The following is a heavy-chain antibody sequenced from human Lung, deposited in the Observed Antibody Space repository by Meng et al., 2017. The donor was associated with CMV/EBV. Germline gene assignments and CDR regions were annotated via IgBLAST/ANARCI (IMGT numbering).Heavy chain of an antibody. J-gene: IGHJ6*02. CDR3: ARDSISYGSGSFDMFV. Sequence: VGSLRLSCVASGFTFSSYEMNWVRQAPEKGLEWVSHISSSGYTLHYADSVKGRFTISRDNAKNSLYLQMKNLRPEDTAVYYCARDSISYGSGSFDMFVWGQGTTVTVSS. V-gene: IGHV3-48*03. CDR1: GFTFSSYE. CDR2: ISSSGYTL. D-gene: IGHD3-10*01.